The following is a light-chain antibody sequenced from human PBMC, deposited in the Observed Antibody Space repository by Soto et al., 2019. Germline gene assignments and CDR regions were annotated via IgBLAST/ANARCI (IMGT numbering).Light chain of an antibody. J-gene: IGKJ1*01. CDR3: QQYDNWLGT. Sequence: EIVMTQSPATLSVSPGERATLSCRASQSVSSNLAWYQQTPGQAPRLLIFGASTRATGIPARFRGSGSGTEFTLTISSLQSEDFAVYYCQQYDNWLGTFGQGTKVDVK. CDR1: QSVSSN. CDR2: GAS. V-gene: IGKV3D-15*01.